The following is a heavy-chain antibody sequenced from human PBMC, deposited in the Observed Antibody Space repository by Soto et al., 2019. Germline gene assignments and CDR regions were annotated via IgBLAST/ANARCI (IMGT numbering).Heavy chain of an antibody. V-gene: IGHV3-30-3*01. D-gene: IGHD3-22*01. CDR3: ARDSVLWLLGYYFDY. J-gene: IGHJ4*02. CDR1: GFTFSSYA. Sequence: PGGSLRLSCAASGFTFSSYAMHWVRQAPGKGLEWVAVISYDGSNKYYADSVKGRFTISRDNSKNTLYLQMNSLRAEDTAVYYCARDSVLWLLGYYFDYWGQGT. CDR2: ISYDGSNK.